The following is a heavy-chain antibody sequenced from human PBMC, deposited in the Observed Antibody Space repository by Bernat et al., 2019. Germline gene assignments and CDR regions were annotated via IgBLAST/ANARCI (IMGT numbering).Heavy chain of an antibody. CDR3: TRDKGENQWDHYFDY. Sequence: EVQLVESGGGLVQPGRSLRLSCTASGFTFGDYAMSWVRQAPGKGLEWVGFIRSKAYGGTTEYAASVKGRFTISRDDSKSIAYLQMNSLKTEDTAVYYCTRDKGENQWDHYFDYWGQGTLVTVSS. D-gene: IGHD1-26*01. CDR2: IRSKAYGGTT. CDR1: GFTFGDYA. V-gene: IGHV3-49*04. J-gene: IGHJ4*02.